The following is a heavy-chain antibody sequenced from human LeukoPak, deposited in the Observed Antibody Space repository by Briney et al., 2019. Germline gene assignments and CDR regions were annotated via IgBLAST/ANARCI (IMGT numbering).Heavy chain of an antibody. D-gene: IGHD1-14*01. CDR1: EFTFSNYA. V-gene: IGHV3-30*17. J-gene: IGHJ4*02. CDR2: VSSHGNDG. CDR3: TRDGSNLKNFDF. Sequence: GGSLRLSCAVSEFTFSNYAMHWVRQPPGKGLEWVAVVSSHGNDGYYADSVRGRFTISRDNSKNTLYLQIDTLRVEDTAIYYCTRDGSNLKNFDFCSQGTLATVS.